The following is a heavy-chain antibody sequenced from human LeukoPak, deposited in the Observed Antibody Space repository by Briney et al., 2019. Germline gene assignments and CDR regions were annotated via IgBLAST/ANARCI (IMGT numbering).Heavy chain of an antibody. V-gene: IGHV3-9*01. Sequence: GGSLRLSCAASGFTFDDYAMHWVRQAPGKGLEWVSGISRNSDTIGYADSVKGRFTISRDNAKNSLFLQMNSLRAEDTALYYCAKDLVTSLPIAFDIRGQGTMVTVSS. CDR3: AKDLVTSLPIAFDI. J-gene: IGHJ3*02. CDR2: ISRNSDTI. D-gene: IGHD5-18*01. CDR1: GFTFDDYA.